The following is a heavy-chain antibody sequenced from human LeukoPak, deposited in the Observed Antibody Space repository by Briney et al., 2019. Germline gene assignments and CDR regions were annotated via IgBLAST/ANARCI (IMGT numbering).Heavy chain of an antibody. CDR1: GFTFSSYW. J-gene: IGHJ3*02. D-gene: IGHD2-2*01. CDR2: IKQDGSEK. V-gene: IGHV3-7*01. Sequence: GGSLRLSCAASGFTFSSYWMSWVRQAPGKGLEWVANIKQDGSEKYYVDSVKGRFTISKDNAKNSLYLQMNSLRAEDTAVYFCARRCSSSCDDKGFDIWGQGTMVTVSS. CDR3: ARRCSSSCDDKGFDI.